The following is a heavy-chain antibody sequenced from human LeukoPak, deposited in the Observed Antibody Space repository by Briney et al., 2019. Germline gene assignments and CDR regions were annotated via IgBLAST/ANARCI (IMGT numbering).Heavy chain of an antibody. Sequence: GGTLRLSCAASGFTFSSYGMNWVRQAPGKGLEWVSGIVPSGGTTYYADSVKGRFTVSRDNSKNTLYLQMSSLRADDTALFYCAKPAYYSDSGSFPTQYYFDYWGQGTLVTVSS. CDR3: AKPAYYSDSGSFPTQYYFDY. D-gene: IGHD3-10*01. CDR2: IVPSGGTT. J-gene: IGHJ4*02. V-gene: IGHV3-23*01. CDR1: GFTFSSYG.